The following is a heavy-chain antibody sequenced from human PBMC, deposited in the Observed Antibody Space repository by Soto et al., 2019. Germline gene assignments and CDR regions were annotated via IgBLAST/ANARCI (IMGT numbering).Heavy chain of an antibody. V-gene: IGHV3-30-3*01. D-gene: IGHD1-7*01. CDR1: GFTFSSYA. J-gene: IGHJ6*02. Sequence: PGGSLRLSCAASGFTFSSYAMHWVRQAPGKGLEWVAVISYDGSNKYYADSVKGRFTISRDNSKNTLYLQMNSLRAEDTAVYYCARDRGNWNYAGYYYGMDVWGQGTTVT. CDR3: ARDRGNWNYAGYYYGMDV. CDR2: ISYDGSNK.